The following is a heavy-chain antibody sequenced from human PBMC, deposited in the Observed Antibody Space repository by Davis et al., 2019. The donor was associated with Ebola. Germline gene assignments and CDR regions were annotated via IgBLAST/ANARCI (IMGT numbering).Heavy chain of an antibody. CDR2: MNPNSGNT. D-gene: IGHD5-24*01. J-gene: IGHJ6*02. Sequence: ASVKVSCKASGYTFTSYDINWVRQATGQGLEWMGWMNPNSGNTGYAQKFQGRVTMTRNTSISKAYMELSSLRSEDTAVYYCARGNVEMATIFYYYYYGMDVWGQGTTVTVSS. CDR1: GYTFTSYD. CDR3: ARGNVEMATIFYYYYYGMDV. V-gene: IGHV1-8*01.